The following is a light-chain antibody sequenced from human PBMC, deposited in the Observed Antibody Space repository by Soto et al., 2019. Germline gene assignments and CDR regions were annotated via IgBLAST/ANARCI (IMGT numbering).Light chain of an antibody. CDR1: QSIYNY. V-gene: IGKV1-39*01. CDR3: QQSLTMPIT. J-gene: IGKJ5*01. Sequence: DIQMTQSPASLSVSVGDRFTITCRASQSIYNYLNWYVQRPGQAPKLLIRTASTLQRGVPSRFSGSGSRTEFTLTIADLQPDDFGTYYCQQSLTMPITFGHGTRLEIK. CDR2: TAS.